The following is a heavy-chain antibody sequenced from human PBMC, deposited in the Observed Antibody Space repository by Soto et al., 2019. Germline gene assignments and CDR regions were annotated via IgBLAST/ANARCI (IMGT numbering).Heavy chain of an antibody. Sequence: ASVKVSCKASGYTFPSYGISWVRQAPGQGLEWMGWISPYNGNTNYVQKLQGRVTMTTDTSTSTAYMELRSLRSDDTAVYYCARALRYYDSSGYYLGDYRGRGTPVTGSS. V-gene: IGHV1-18*01. CDR1: GYTFPSYG. CDR2: ISPYNGNT. J-gene: IGHJ4*02. D-gene: IGHD3-22*01. CDR3: ARALRYYDSSGYYLGDY.